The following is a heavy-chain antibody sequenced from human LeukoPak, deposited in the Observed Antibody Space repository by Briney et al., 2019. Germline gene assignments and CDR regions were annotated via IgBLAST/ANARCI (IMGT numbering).Heavy chain of an antibody. V-gene: IGHV3-7*03. J-gene: IGHJ4*02. Sequence: GGSLRLSCAVSGFTFSGFWMSWSRQAPGKGLEWVASINSDGSEGYYADVVKGRFTISRDNAKNSLYLQINSLRAEDTALYYCAKDIGQWLVFHGLDYWGQGTLVTVSS. D-gene: IGHD6-19*01. CDR1: GFTFSGFW. CDR3: AKDIGQWLVFHGLDY. CDR2: INSDGSEG.